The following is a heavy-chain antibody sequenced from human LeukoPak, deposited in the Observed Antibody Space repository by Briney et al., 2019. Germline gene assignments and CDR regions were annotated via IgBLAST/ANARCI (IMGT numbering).Heavy chain of an antibody. CDR1: GFTFSSYG. CDR3: AKDLALLQAFDY. Sequence: PGGSLRLSCAASGFTFSSYGMHWVRQAPGKGLEWVAFIRYDGSNKYYADSVKGRFTISRDNSKNTLYLQMNSLRAEDTAVYYCAKDLALLQAFDYWGQGTLVTVSS. V-gene: IGHV3-30*02. J-gene: IGHJ4*02. CDR2: IRYDGSNK. D-gene: IGHD3-16*01.